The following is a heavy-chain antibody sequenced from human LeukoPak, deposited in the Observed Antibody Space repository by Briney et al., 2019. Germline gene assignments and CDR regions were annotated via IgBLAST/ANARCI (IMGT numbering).Heavy chain of an antibody. CDR1: GLTLSNYW. CDR3: ARGQYFSTTYYFDY. J-gene: IGHJ4*02. V-gene: IGHV3-7*03. Sequence: GGSLRLSCTASGLTLSNYWMIWVRQAPGKGLEWVANIKQAGTEKYYVDSVKGRFTISRDNAKNSLFLQMNSLRAEDTAVYFCARGQYFSTTYYFDYWGQGTLVTVSS. D-gene: IGHD2/OR15-2a*01. CDR2: IKQAGTEK.